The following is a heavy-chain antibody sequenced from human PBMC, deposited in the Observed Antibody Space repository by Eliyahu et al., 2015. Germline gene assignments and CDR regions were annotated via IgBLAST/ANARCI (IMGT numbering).Heavy chain of an antibody. J-gene: IGHJ6*02. CDR1: GGSXSSXX. CDR3: ARDRIAAAGTVYYYGMDV. V-gene: IGHV4-4*07. D-gene: IGHD6-13*01. CDR2: IYTSGST. Sequence: QVQLQESGPGLVKPSETLSLTCTVSGGSXSSXXWSWIRQPAGKGLEWIGRIYTSGSTNYNPSLKSRVTMSVDTSKNQFSLKLSSVTAADTAVYYCARDRIAAAGTVYYYGMDVWGQGTTVTVSS.